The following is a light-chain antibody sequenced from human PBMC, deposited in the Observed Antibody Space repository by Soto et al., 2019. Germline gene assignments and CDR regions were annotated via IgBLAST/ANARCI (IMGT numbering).Light chain of an antibody. CDR2: GAS. CDR1: QSVGSD. V-gene: IGKV3-15*01. J-gene: IGKJ1*01. CDR3: KQYANWPRK. Sequence: IGITYSPTTLSGSAVWRATLSFSASQSVGSDLAWYQQKPGQPPRLLIYGASTRDTDFPARFSGSGSGTEFTLTISRLQSADSAVYYCKQYANWPRKFGQGTKVDIK.